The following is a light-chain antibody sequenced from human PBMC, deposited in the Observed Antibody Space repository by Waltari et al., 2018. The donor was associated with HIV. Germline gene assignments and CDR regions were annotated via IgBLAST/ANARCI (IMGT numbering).Light chain of an antibody. J-gene: IGLJ2*01. V-gene: IGLV2-14*01. Sequence: QSALTQPASVSESPGQSITISCTGTSSDVGAYTFVSWYQQHPGKVPELIIFEVSNRPSGISGRFSGSKSSNTASLTISGLRAEDEADYYCSSFTRRNNVIFGGGTKLTVL. CDR2: EVS. CDR3: SSFTRRNNVI. CDR1: SSDVGAYTF.